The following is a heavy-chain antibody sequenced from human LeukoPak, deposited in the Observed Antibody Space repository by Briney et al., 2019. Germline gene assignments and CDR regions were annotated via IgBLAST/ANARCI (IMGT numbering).Heavy chain of an antibody. Sequence: SETLSLTCTVSGGSISSYYWSWIRQPAGKGLEWIGRIYTSGSTNYNPSLKSRVTMSVDTSKNQFSLKLSSVTAADTAVYYCARLHYDSSGYYSSSFDYWGQGTLVTVSS. D-gene: IGHD3-22*01. CDR2: IYTSGST. J-gene: IGHJ4*02. CDR1: GGSISSYY. V-gene: IGHV4-4*07. CDR3: ARLHYDSSGYYSSSFDY.